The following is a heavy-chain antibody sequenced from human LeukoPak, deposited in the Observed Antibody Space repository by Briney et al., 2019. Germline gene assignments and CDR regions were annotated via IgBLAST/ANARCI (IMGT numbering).Heavy chain of an antibody. CDR2: INPGDPDT. CDR1: GYPFTSYW. J-gene: IGHJ4*02. CDR3: ARQGSTVTMDY. Sequence: GESVKIPCKGSGYPFTSYWIGWARQMPGKGLDWMGTINPGDPDTRNSPSFQGQVTISADKSISPTYLQWSSLKASDSAIYYCARQGSTVTMDYWGQGTLVTVSS. D-gene: IGHD4-17*01. V-gene: IGHV5-51*01.